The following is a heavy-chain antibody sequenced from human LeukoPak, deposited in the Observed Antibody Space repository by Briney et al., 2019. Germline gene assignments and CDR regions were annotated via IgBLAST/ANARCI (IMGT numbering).Heavy chain of an antibody. CDR2: ISGSGGST. CDR1: GFTFSSYA. Sequence: GGSLRLSCAASGFTFSSYAMSWVRQAPGKGLEWVSAISGSGGSTYYADSVKGRFTISRDNAKNSLYLQMNSLRAEDTAVYYCARERSGATTPLDYWGQGTLVTVSS. J-gene: IGHJ4*02. D-gene: IGHD1-26*01. V-gene: IGHV3-23*01. CDR3: ARERSGATTPLDY.